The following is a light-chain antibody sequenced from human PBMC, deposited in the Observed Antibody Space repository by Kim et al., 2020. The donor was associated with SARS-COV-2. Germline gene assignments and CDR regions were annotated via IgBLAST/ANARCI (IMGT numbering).Light chain of an antibody. J-gene: IGLJ2*01. V-gene: IGLV3-9*01. CDR2: KDS. Sequence: VALGQTARVACGGNNIGSKNVPWYHQTPGQAPVLVIYKDSNRPSGIPERFSGSNSGNTATLTISRAQAGDEADYYCHVWDSSTGEVFGGGTQLTVL. CDR3: HVWDSSTGEV. CDR1: NIGSKN.